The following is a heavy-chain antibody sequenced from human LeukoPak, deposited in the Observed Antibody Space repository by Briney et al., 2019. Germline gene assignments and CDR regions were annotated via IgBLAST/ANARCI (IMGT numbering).Heavy chain of an antibody. V-gene: IGHV4-39*01. D-gene: IGHD3-16*01. Sequence: PSETLSLTCTVSGGSISSSSYYWGWIRQSPGKGLEWIGSIYYSGSAYYNPSLKSRLTISVDTSKNQFSLKVNSVTAADTAVYYCARHGLVYPGDWFDPWGQGILVTVSS. CDR1: GGSISSSSYY. J-gene: IGHJ5*02. CDR3: ARHGLVYPGDWFDP. CDR2: IYYSGSA.